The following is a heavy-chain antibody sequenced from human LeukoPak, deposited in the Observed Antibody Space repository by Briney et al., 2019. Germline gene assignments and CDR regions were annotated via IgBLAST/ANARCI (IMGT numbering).Heavy chain of an antibody. V-gene: IGHV3-21*01. J-gene: IGHJ6*02. Sequence: GGSLRLSCAASGFTFSSYSVNWVRQAPGKGLEWVSSISSSSSYIYYADSVKGRFTISRDNAKNSLYLQMNSLRAEDTAVYYCARDSDIVVVVAATRNGYYYYGMDVWGQGTTVTVSS. CDR3: ARDSDIVVVVAATRNGYYYYGMDV. CDR1: GFTFSSYS. CDR2: ISSSSSYI. D-gene: IGHD2-15*01.